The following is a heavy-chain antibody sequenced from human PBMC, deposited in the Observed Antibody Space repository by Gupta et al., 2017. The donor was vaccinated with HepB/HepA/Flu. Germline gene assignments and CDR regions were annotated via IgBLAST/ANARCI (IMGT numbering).Heavy chain of an antibody. J-gene: IGHJ1*01. V-gene: IGHV5-51*01. CDR2: IYPGDLDT. Sequence: VSLAQSEAEVQNPGESLKFSCRGSGYNFTKSGLARVRQMPGKGLEWMGFIYPGDLDTRYSPSFQGQVTISVDKSISTAYLQFNRLKASDTATYYCARHEGKVGVTGYFQEWGQGTLVTVSS. CDR1: GYNFTKSG. CDR3: ARHEGKVGVTGYFQE. D-gene: IGHD1-26*01.